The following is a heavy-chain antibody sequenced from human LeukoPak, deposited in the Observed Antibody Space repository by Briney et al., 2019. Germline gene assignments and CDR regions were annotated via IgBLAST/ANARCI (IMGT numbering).Heavy chain of an antibody. CDR2: ISDSGGST. CDR1: GFTLGNYG. V-gene: IGHV3-23*01. Sequence: PGGSLRLSCAASGFTLGNYGMSWVRQPPGKGLEWVAGISDSGGSTNYADSVKGRFTISRDTPRNTLYLQMNSLRAEDTAVYFCAKRGVVIRVFLVGFHKEAYYFDSWGQGALVTVSS. J-gene: IGHJ4*02. D-gene: IGHD3-10*01. CDR3: AKRGVVIRVFLVGFHKEAYYFDS.